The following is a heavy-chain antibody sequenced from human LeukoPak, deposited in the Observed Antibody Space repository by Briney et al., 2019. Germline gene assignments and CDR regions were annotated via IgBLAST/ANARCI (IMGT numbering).Heavy chain of an antibody. J-gene: IGHJ4*02. V-gene: IGHV3-21*01. CDR3: ARDQDGGKYYYESSGYSH. CDR2: ISSGGHI. CDR1: GFTFSSYG. D-gene: IGHD3-22*01. Sequence: GGSLRLSCAASGFTFSSYGLNWVRQAPGKGLEWVSTISSGGHIYYEDSVKGRFTISRDNAKNSLYLQMNSLRAEVTAVYYCARDQDGGKYYYESSGYSHWGQGILVTVSS.